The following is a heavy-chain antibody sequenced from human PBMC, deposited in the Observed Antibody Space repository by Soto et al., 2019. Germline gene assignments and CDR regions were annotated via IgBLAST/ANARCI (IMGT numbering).Heavy chain of an antibody. CDR1: GFTFSSYG. CDR3: AKEFGDSKTYYDFWSGYYTGTGTSHWFDP. CDR2: ISYDGSNK. Sequence: PGGSLRLSCAASGFTFSSYGMHWVRQAPGKGLEWVAVISYDGSNKYDADSVKGRFTISRDNSKNTLYLQMNSLRAEDTAVYYCAKEFGDSKTYYDFWSGYYTGTGTSHWFDPWGQGTLVTVSS. J-gene: IGHJ5*02. D-gene: IGHD3-3*01. V-gene: IGHV3-30*18.